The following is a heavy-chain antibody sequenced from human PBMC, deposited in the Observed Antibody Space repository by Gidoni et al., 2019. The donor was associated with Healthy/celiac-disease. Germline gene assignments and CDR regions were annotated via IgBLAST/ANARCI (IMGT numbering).Heavy chain of an antibody. D-gene: IGHD3-10*01. CDR3: AIRGITRSFDY. CDR1: GYTVTGYY. Sequence: EVKKPVASVKVSCKASGYTVTGYYMQWVRQAPGQGLEWMGWINPNSGGTNYAQKFQGRVPMTRDTSISTAYMELSRLRSDDTAVYYCAIRGITRSFDYWGQGTLVTVSS. J-gene: IGHJ4*02. V-gene: IGHV1-2*02. CDR2: INPNSGGT.